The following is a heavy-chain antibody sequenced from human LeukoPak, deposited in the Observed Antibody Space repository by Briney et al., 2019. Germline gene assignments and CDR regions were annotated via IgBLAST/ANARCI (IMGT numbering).Heavy chain of an antibody. D-gene: IGHD1-26*01. CDR2: ISAEGATI. CDR1: GFNFRTYS. J-gene: IGHJ4*02. Sequence: PGGSLRLSCEVSGFNFRTYSMDWVRQAPGKGLQWVSYISAEGATIYCAEDVRGRFTISRDDAKNSLYLDMSNLRVDDTAVYYCARDRVGTKGDYWGQGTLVTVS. CDR3: ARDRVGTKGDY. V-gene: IGHV3-48*01.